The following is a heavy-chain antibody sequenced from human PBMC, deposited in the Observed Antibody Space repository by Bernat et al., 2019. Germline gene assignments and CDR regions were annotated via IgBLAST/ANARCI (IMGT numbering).Heavy chain of an antibody. CDR2: ISSRGTYI. CDR1: GFTFTCCS. Sequence: EVQLVESGGGLVKPGGSLTLSCAAFGFTFTCCSMNWVRQAPGKGLEWVSSISSRGTYIYYADSVKGRFTISRDNARNSLYLQMNSLRADDTAVYYCARGSGNYGHYYFDSWGQGTLVTVSS. V-gene: IGHV3-21*01. J-gene: IGHJ4*02. CDR3: ARGSGNYGHYYFDS. D-gene: IGHD3-10*01.